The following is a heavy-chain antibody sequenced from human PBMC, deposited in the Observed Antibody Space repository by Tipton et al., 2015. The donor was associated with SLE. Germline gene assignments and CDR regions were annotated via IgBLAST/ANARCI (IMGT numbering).Heavy chain of an antibody. CDR1: GGSISSGSYY. CDR2: IYTSGST. D-gene: IGHD6-13*01. J-gene: IGHJ4*02. V-gene: IGHV4-61*02. Sequence: TLSLTCTVSGGSISSGSYYWSWIRQPAGKGLEWIGRIYTSGSTNYNPSLKSRVTISVDTSKNQFSLKLSSVTAADTAVYYCARDLGAADYYFDYWGQGTLVTVSS. CDR3: ARDLGAADYYFDY.